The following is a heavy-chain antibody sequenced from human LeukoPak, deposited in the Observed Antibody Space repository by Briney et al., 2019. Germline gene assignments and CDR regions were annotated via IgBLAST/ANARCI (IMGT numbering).Heavy chain of an antibody. D-gene: IGHD3-22*01. CDR2: ISGSGGST. CDR1: GFTFSRYG. J-gene: IGHJ4*02. CDR3: AREQPYYYDSSGTALMAEIKYYFDY. Sequence: PGGSLRLSCAASGFTFSRYGMSWVRQAPGKGLEWVSAISGSGGSTYYAVSVKGRFTISRDNAKNSLYLQMNSLRAEDTGVYYCAREQPYYYDSSGTALMAEIKYYFDYWGQGTLVTVSS. V-gene: IGHV3-23*01.